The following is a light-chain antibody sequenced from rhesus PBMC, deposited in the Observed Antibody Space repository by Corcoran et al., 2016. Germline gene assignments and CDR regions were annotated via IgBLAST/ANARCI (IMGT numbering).Light chain of an antibody. J-gene: IGKJ3*01. CDR3: LQYNSDPFT. V-gene: IGKV1-43*02. Sequence: DIQMTQSPSSLSASVGDRVTITCRASQGIDTYLNWYQQKPGEAPKRLIYAASNLESGVPSRFIGSGSLTDFTLTISSLQPEDFATYYGLQYNSDPFTFGPGTTLDIK. CDR1: QGIDTY. CDR2: AAS.